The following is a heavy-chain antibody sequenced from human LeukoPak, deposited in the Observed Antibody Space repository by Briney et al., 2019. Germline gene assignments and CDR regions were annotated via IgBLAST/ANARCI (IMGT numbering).Heavy chain of an antibody. J-gene: IGHJ4*02. V-gene: IGHV1-2*02. CDR1: GYTFTGYY. CDR2: INPNSGGT. Sequence: GASVKVSCKASGYTFTGYYMHWVRQAPGQGLEWMGWINPNSGGTNYAQKFQGRVTMTRDTSISTAYMELSSLRSEDTAVYYCARGRYGPGVVRGVMIGYWGQGTLVTVSS. D-gene: IGHD3-10*01. CDR3: ARGRYGPGVVRGVMIGY.